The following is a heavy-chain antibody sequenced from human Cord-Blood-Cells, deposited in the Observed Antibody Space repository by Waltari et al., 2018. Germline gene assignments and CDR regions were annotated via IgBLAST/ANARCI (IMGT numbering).Heavy chain of an antibody. J-gene: IGHJ6*03. CDR1: GYTFTSYD. Sequence: QVQLVQSGAEVKKPGASVKVSCKASGYTFTSYDINWVRQATGQGLEWIGWMNPTSGNTGYAQKFQGRVTITRNTSISTAYMELSSLRSEDTAVYYCARSLFYDFWSGYYYYYMDVWGKGTTVTVSS. CDR2: MNPTSGNT. CDR3: ARSLFYDFWSGYYYYYMDV. D-gene: IGHD3-3*01. V-gene: IGHV1-8*03.